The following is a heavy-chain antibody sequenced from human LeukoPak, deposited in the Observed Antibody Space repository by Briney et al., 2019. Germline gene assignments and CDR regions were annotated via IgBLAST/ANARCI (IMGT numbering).Heavy chain of an antibody. CDR3: ARDDAVTGGYLDF. D-gene: IGHD3-10*01. V-gene: IGHV3-23*01. CDR2: IHGHDGAT. Sequence: GGSLRLSCVTSGFIFNKYAMSWARQTPGKGLEWVARIHGHDGATYYPDSVRGRFTISRDTSKNTVFLQLNNLRAEDTAIYYCARDDAVTGGYLDFWGLGTLVSVSS. J-gene: IGHJ4*02. CDR1: GFIFNKYA.